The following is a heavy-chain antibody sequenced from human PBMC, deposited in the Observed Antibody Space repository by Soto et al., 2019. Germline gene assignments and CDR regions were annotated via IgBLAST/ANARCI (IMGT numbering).Heavy chain of an antibody. CDR2: IYNSQTT. CDR3: AGGTKVIYEIYQ. D-gene: IGHD2-21*01. V-gene: IGHV4-59*01. J-gene: IGHJ4*02. Sequence: SETLSLTCTVSGASISTYYWSWIRQPPGKGLEWIGYIYNSQTTNYNPSLKSRVTISVDTSKNQLSLKLSSVTAADTAVYYCAGGTKVIYEIYQWGQGTLVTVSS. CDR1: GASISTYY.